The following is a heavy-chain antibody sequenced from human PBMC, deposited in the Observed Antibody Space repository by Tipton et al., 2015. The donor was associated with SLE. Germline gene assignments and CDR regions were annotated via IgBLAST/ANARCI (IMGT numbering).Heavy chain of an antibody. CDR3: ARSRAHITTIIVAYLDL. Sequence: SLRLSCAASGFTFSSYAMSWVRQVPGKGLEWVPGVSGSGAGTYYADSVKGRFTISRDNAKNTMYLQMNTLRAEDTAVYYCARSRAHITTIIVAYLDLWGRGTLVTVSS. D-gene: IGHD3-22*01. V-gene: IGHV3-23*01. J-gene: IGHJ2*01. CDR2: VSGSGAGT. CDR1: GFTFSSYA.